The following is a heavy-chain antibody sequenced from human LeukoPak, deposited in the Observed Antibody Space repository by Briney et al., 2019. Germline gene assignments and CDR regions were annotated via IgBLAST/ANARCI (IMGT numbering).Heavy chain of an antibody. CDR2: IRYDGSNK. CDR1: GFTFSSYG. J-gene: IGHJ4*02. V-gene: IGHV3-30*02. Sequence: GGSLRLSCAASGFTFSSYGMHWVRQAPGKGLEWVAFIRYDGSNKYYADSVKGRFTISRDNSKNTLYLQMNSLRAEDTAVYYCAKGPTIPPHYSTTRNYFETKAHFDYWGQGTLVTVSS. CDR3: AKGPTIPPHYSTTRNYFETKAHFDY. D-gene: IGHD1-26*01.